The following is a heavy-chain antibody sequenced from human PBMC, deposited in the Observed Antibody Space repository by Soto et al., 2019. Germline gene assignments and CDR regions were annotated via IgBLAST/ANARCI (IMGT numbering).Heavy chain of an antibody. CDR1: GFTFSSYA. Sequence: QVQLVESGGGVVQPGRSLRLSCEASGFTFSSYAMHWVRQAPGKGLEWVAVISYDGSDKHYPDSVKGRFSISRDDFENTVYLQMNSLRTEDTAVYYCAKDGYFDSYYFDYWGQGTLVTVSS. V-gene: IGHV3-30-3*02. CDR2: ISYDGSDK. D-gene: IGHD3-9*01. J-gene: IGHJ4*02. CDR3: AKDGYFDSYYFDY.